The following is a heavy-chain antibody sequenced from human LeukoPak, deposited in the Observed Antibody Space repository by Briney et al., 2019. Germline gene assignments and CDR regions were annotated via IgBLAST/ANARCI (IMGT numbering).Heavy chain of an antibody. Sequence: PSETLSLTCSVSGVSFSRYYWSWIRQPAGKGLEWMGRIYTSGSTNYNPSLKTRVTMSVDTSKNQFCLKLSSVTAADTAVYYCARDTSGYSSSYFDYWGRGTLVTVSS. CDR2: IYTSGST. CDR1: GVSFSRYY. V-gene: IGHV4-4*07. D-gene: IGHD6-13*01. CDR3: ARDTSGYSSSYFDY. J-gene: IGHJ4*02.